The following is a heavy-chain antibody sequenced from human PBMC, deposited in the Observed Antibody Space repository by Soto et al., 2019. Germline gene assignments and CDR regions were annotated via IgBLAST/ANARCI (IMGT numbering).Heavy chain of an antibody. J-gene: IGHJ5*02. V-gene: IGHV4-34*01. Sequence: KPSETLSLTCAVYGGSFSGYYWSWIRQPPGKGLEWIGEINHSGSTNYNPPLKSRVTISVDTSKNQFSLKLSSVTAADTAVYYCARSYGSGSYFRGGYNWFDPWGQGTLVTVSS. CDR2: INHSGST. CDR3: ARSYGSGSYFRGGYNWFDP. D-gene: IGHD3-10*01. CDR1: GGSFSGYY.